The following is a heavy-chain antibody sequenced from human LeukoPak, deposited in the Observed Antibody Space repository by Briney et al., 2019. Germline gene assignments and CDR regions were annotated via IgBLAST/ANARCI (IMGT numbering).Heavy chain of an antibody. V-gene: IGHV1-2*02. J-gene: IGHJ4*02. Sequence: GASVKVSCKASGYTFTGYYMHWVRQAPGQGLEWMGWINPNSGGTNYAQKFQGRVTITRDTSASTAYMELSSLRSEDMAVYYCARGRYFDWLLYYFDYWGQGTLVTVSS. D-gene: IGHD3-9*01. CDR3: ARGRYFDWLLYYFDY. CDR1: GYTFTGYY. CDR2: INPNSGGT.